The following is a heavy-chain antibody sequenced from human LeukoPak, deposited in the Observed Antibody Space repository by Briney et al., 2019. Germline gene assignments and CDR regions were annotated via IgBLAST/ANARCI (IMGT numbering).Heavy chain of an antibody. Sequence: GSVRVSCKASGYTFTTYDINWVRQATGQGLEWMGWMNANSGNTGYAQKFQGRVTMTRNTSMSTAYMGLNSLRSEDTAVYYCAKANYYGSGKKDLDYWGQGTLVTVSS. CDR3: AKANYYGSGKKDLDY. CDR2: MNANSGNT. CDR1: GYTFTTYD. D-gene: IGHD3-10*01. V-gene: IGHV1-8*01. J-gene: IGHJ4*02.